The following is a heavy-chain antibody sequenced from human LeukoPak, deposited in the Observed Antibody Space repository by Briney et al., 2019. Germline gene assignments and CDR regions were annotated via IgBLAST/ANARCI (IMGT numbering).Heavy chain of an antibody. CDR1: GGSISSSSNY. Sequence: SETLSLTCTVSGGSISSSSNYWGWIRQPPGKGLEWIGSIYYSGTTYYNPSLMSRGTMSVDTSKNQFSLKLSSVTAADTAVYYCARDPGGYCDSSGYRDAFDIWGQGTMVTVSS. CDR2: IYYSGTT. D-gene: IGHD3-22*01. J-gene: IGHJ3*02. CDR3: ARDPGGYCDSSGYRDAFDI. V-gene: IGHV4-39*07.